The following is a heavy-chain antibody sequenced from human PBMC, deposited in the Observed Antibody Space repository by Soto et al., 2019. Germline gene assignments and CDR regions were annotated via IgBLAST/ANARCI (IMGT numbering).Heavy chain of an antibody. J-gene: IGHJ2*01. CDR3: AKEVGTATAAITNSHYDI. V-gene: IGHV3-30*18. CDR1: GCTFSPCG. Sequence: QVQLVESGGGGVHPGRSLRLSWAASGCTFSPCGMHWVRQSSGKWLERLAVVSTDGGNYYYADSVTGRFTHCRDNSKHWLYLQTNSRSGEDMAGYYCAKEVGTATAAITNSHYDICVCGTTLTVCS. CDR2: VSTDGGNY. D-gene: IGHD5-12*01.